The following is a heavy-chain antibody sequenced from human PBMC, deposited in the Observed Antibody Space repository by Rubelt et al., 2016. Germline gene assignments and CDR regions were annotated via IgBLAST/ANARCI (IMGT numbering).Heavy chain of an antibody. J-gene: IGHJ3*02. V-gene: IGHV4-39*01. CDR1: GGSISSSSYY. CDR2: IYYSGST. D-gene: IGHD3-22*01. CDR3: ARSITMIGDDAFDI. Sequence: QLQLQESGPGLVKPSETLSLTCTVSGGSISSSSYYWGWIRQPPGKGLEWIGSIYYSGSTYYNPARRSRGTISLYRSKTEFSLKLGSVTAADTAVYYCARSITMIGDDAFDIWGQGTMVTVSS.